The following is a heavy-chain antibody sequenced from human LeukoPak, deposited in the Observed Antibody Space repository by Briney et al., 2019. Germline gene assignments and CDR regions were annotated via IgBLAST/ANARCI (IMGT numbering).Heavy chain of an antibody. J-gene: IGHJ4*02. Sequence: SETLSLTCTVSGGSISSYYWSWIRQPPGKGLEWIGYIYYSGSTNYNPSLKSRVTMSVDTSKNQFSLKLSSVTAADTAVYYCARSTYYYDSSGYYPLGPFDYWGQGTLVTVSS. CDR2: IYYSGST. V-gene: IGHV4-59*12. CDR1: GGSISSYY. D-gene: IGHD3-22*01. CDR3: ARSTYYYDSSGYYPLGPFDY.